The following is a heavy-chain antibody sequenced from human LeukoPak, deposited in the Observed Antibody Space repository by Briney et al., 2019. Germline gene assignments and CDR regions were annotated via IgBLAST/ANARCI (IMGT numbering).Heavy chain of an antibody. D-gene: IGHD3-9*01. V-gene: IGHV4-34*01. CDR1: GGSFSGYY. CDR3: ARWSNYDILTGYYF. CDR2: INHSGST. J-gene: IGHJ4*02. Sequence: SETLSLTCGAYGGSFSGYYWSWIRQPPGKGLEWIGEINHSGSTNYNPSLKSRIIISVDTSKNQFSLKLTSVTAADTAVYYCARWSNYDILTGYYFWGQGTLVTVSS.